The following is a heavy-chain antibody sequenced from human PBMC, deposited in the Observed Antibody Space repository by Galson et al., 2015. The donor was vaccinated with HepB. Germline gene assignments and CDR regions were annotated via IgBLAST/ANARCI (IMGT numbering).Heavy chain of an antibody. CDR2: INAGNGNT. CDR1: GYTFTSYA. CDR3: ARWRTTVTYYYYYGMDV. D-gene: IGHD4-17*01. J-gene: IGHJ6*02. V-gene: IGHV1-3*01. Sequence: SVKVSCKASGYTFTSYAMHWVRQAPGQRLEWMGWINAGNGNTKYSQKFQGRVTITRDTSASTAYMELSSLRSEDTAVYYCARWRTTVTYYYYYGMDVWGQGTTVTVSS.